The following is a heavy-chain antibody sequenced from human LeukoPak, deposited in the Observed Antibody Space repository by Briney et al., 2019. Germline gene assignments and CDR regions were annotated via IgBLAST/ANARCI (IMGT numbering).Heavy chain of an antibody. CDR3: ARAPSSSWYEGYFDL. Sequence: GGSLRLSCAASGFTFSSYAMRWVRQAPGKGLEWVAVISYDGSSKYYADSVKGRFTISRDNSKNTLYLQMNSLRAEDTAVYYCARAPSSSWYEGYFDLWGRGTLVTVSS. V-gene: IGHV3-30-3*01. D-gene: IGHD6-13*01. J-gene: IGHJ2*01. CDR1: GFTFSSYA. CDR2: ISYDGSSK.